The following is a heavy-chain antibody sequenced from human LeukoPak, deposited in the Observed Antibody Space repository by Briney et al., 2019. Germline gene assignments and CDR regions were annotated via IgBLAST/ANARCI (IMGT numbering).Heavy chain of an antibody. Sequence: GGPLRLSCAASGFTFSSYGMHWVRQAPGKGLEWVAFIRYDGSNKYYADSVKGRFTISRDNSKNTLYLQMNSLRAEDTAVYYCARDLAVAGKYWGQGTLVTVSS. CDR1: GFTFSSYG. V-gene: IGHV3-30*02. J-gene: IGHJ4*02. D-gene: IGHD6-19*01. CDR2: IRYDGSNK. CDR3: ARDLAVAGKY.